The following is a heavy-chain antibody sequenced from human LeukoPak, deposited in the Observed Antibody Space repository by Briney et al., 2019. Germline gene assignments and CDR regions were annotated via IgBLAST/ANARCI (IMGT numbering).Heavy chain of an antibody. Sequence: GGSLRLSCAVSGFTFSSYWLHWVRQAPGKGLVWVSRISTGGSTTSYADSVKGRFTISRDNAKNTLYLQMNSLRAEDTAVYYCARVPNGGNYIGDYWGQGTLVTVSS. CDR1: GFTFSSYW. CDR3: ARVPNGGNYIGDY. CDR2: ISTGGSTT. J-gene: IGHJ4*02. V-gene: IGHV3-74*01. D-gene: IGHD4-23*01.